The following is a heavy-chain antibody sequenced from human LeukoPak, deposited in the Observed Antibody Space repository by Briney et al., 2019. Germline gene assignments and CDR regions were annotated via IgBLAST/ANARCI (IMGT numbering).Heavy chain of an antibody. D-gene: IGHD2-2*02. CDR2: ISSGSSTI. CDR1: GFTFNNYY. Sequence: PGGSLRLSCAASGFTFNNYYMNWVRQASGKGLEWVSYISSGSSTIYYADSVKGRFTISRDNAKNSLYLQMNSLRAEDTALYYCVLGYCSSTSCYTTPQRTGNGFDYWGQGTLVTVSS. J-gene: IGHJ4*02. CDR3: VLGYCSSTSCYTTPQRTGNGFDY. V-gene: IGHV3-48*01.